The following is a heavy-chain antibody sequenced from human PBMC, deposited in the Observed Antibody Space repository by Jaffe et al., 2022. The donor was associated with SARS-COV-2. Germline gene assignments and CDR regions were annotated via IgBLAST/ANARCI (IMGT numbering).Heavy chain of an antibody. J-gene: IGHJ6*02. D-gene: IGHD3-10*01. Sequence: QVQLVQSGAEVKKPGASVKVSCKASGYTFTSYYMHWVRQAPGQGLEWMGIINPSGGSTSYAQKFQGRVTMTRDTSTSTVYMELSSLRSEDTAVYYCAREGGPNYYGSGSSGFYYYGMDVWGQGTTVTVSS. V-gene: IGHV1-46*01. CDR2: INPSGGST. CDR3: AREGGPNYYGSGSSGFYYYGMDV. CDR1: GYTFTSYY.